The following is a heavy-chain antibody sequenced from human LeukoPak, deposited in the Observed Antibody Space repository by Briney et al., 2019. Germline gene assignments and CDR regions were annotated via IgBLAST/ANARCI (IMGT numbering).Heavy chain of an antibody. CDR1: GFTVSSNYA. D-gene: IGHD4-17*01. Sequence: GGSLRLSCAASGFTVSSNYAMNWVRQASGRGLEWVSGITDSGGKTYYADSVKGRFSISRDNSKNTVYLQMSDLRAEDTAVYYCAKITKATTPNYWGQGTLVTVSS. CDR2: ITDSGGKT. J-gene: IGHJ4*02. V-gene: IGHV3-23*01. CDR3: AKITKATTPNY.